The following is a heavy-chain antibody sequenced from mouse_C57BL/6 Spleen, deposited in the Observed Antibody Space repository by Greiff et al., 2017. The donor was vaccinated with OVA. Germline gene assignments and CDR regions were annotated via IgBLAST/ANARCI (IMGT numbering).Heavy chain of an antibody. CDR1: GFTFSSYA. J-gene: IGHJ4*01. D-gene: IGHD2-1*01. CDR3: TRAPYGNHAMDY. Sequence: EVKLQESGEGLVKPGGSLKLSCAASGFTFSSYAMSWVRQTPEKRLEWVAYISSGGDYIYYADTVKGRFTISRDNARNTLYLQMSSLKSEDTAMYYCTRAPYGNHAMDYWGQGTSVTVSS. V-gene: IGHV5-9-1*02. CDR2: ISSGGDYI.